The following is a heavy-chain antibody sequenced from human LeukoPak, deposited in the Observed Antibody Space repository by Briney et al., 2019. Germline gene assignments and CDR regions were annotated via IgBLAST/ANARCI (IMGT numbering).Heavy chain of an antibody. D-gene: IGHD3-22*01. Sequence: GGSLRLSCAASGFTFSSYWMHWVRQAPGKGLVWISRINSDGSSTSYADSVKGRFTISRDNAKNSLYLQTNSLRAEDTAVYYCARGLNYYDSRPGVGYFDYWGQGTLVTVSS. CDR1: GFTFSSYW. J-gene: IGHJ4*02. CDR2: INSDGSST. V-gene: IGHV3-74*01. CDR3: ARGLNYYDSRPGVGYFDY.